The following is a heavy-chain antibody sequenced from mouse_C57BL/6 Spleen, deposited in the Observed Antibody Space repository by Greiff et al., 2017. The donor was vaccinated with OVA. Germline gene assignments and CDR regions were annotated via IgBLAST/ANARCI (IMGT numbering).Heavy chain of an antibody. CDR1: GYTFTSYW. J-gene: IGHJ1*03. CDR3: ARDTTVVLRRYCDV. CDR2: IHPNSGST. V-gene: IGHV1-64*01. Sequence: VQLQQPGAELVKPGASVKLSCKASGYTFTSYWMHWVKQRPGQGLEWIGMIHPNSGSTNYNEKFKSKATLTVDKSSSTAYMQLSSLTSEDSAVYYCARDTTVVLRRYCDVWGTGTTVTVSS. D-gene: IGHD1-1*01.